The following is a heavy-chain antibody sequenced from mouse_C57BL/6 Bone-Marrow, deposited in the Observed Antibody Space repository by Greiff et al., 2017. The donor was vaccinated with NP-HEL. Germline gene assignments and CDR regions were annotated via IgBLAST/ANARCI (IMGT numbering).Heavy chain of an antibody. CDR2: ISSGGSYT. J-gene: IGHJ3*01. CDR3: ASPMYYYGSRFAY. Sequence: EVHLVESGGDLVKPGGSLKLSCAASGFTFSSYGMSWVRQTPDKRLEWVATISSGGSYTYYPDSVKGRFTISRDNAKNTLYLQMSSLKSEDTAMYYCASPMYYYGSRFAYWGQGTLVTVSA. V-gene: IGHV5-6*01. CDR1: GFTFSSYG. D-gene: IGHD1-1*01.